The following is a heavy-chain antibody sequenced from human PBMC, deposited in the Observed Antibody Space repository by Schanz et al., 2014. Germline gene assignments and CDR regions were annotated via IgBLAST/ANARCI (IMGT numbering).Heavy chain of an antibody. Sequence: VQLVESGGGVVRPGRSLRLSCAASGFTFSNYGMHWVRQAPGKGLEWLGRVRNRRNSDIIEYAASVEGRFTISRDESKNSVYLQMNSLQTDDTAVYYCFSMHYGNSVYWGQGTLVTVSS. D-gene: IGHD1-7*01. CDR3: FSMHYGNSVY. CDR1: GFTFSNYG. CDR2: VRNRRNSDII. J-gene: IGHJ4*02. V-gene: IGHV3-72*01.